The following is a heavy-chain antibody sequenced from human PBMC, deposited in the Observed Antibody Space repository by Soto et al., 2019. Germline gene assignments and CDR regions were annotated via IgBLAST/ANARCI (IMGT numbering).Heavy chain of an antibody. V-gene: IGHV5-51*01. CDR3: ARHEQFCCHYYGMDV. D-gene: IGHD3-9*01. CDR2: ISPGDSDI. J-gene: IGHJ6*02. Sequence: PGESLKISCKASGFSFTTYWIAWVRQVPGKGLEWVGIISPGDSDIRYSPSFQGQVTISADRSITTAYLQWSSLKASDTAIYYCARHEQFCCHYYGMDVWGQGTTVTVSS. CDR1: GFSFTTYW.